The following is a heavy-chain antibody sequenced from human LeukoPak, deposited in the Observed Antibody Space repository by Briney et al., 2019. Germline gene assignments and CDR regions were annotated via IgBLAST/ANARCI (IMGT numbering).Heavy chain of an antibody. CDR1: GFTFSSYT. Sequence: GGSLRLSCAASGFTFSSYTMTWVRQAPGQGLEWVSAISASGGNTYYADSVKGRFTISRDNSKYTLYLQINSLRAEDTAVYYCAKDSTGVAATDYWGQGTLVTVSS. CDR2: ISASGGNT. CDR3: AKDSTGVAATDY. D-gene: IGHD6-19*01. J-gene: IGHJ4*02. V-gene: IGHV3-23*01.